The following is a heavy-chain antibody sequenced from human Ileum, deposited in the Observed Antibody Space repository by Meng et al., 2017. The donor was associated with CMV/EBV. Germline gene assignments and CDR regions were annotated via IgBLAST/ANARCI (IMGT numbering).Heavy chain of an antibody. CDR1: GFTFSYYY. D-gene: IGHD6-19*01. CDR2: INQDGSER. CDR3: ARSYGLFVAGLNS. J-gene: IGHJ1*01. Sequence: GESLKISCAASGFTFSYYYMTGVRQAPGAGLEWVANINQDGSERYYLDSVKGRFTISRDNAKNSLYLQINSLRAEDTAVYFCARSYGLFVAGLNSWGKGTLVTVSS. V-gene: IGHV3-7*01.